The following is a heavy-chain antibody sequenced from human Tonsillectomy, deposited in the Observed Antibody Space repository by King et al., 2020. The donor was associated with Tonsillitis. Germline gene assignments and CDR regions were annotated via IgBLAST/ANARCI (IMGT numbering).Heavy chain of an antibody. V-gene: IGHV3-7*01. CDR1: GFSFSSNW. Sequence: VQLVESGGGLVQPGGSLRLSCAASGFSFSSNWMSWVRQAPGKGLEWVANIKEDGSEKYYLDSVEGRFTIARDNANNSLYLEMNSLRAEDTAKYFCARVPDYNTRHPPCDSWGQGTLVTVSS. J-gene: IGHJ4*02. CDR2: IKEDGSEK. CDR3: ARVPDYNTRHPPCDS. D-gene: IGHD3-9*01.